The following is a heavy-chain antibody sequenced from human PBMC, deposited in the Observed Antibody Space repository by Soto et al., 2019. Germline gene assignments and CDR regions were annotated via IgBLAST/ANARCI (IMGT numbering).Heavy chain of an antibody. CDR2: MNPNTGDT. Sequence: QVQLVQSGAEVQKPGASVRVSCKASGYTFTLYDINWVRQAPGQGLEWMGWMNPNTGDTAYAQKFQGRVAMTRNTSMTTAYMELISLRSDDTAVYYCARGHHLSNAVTENWFHPWGQGTLVTVSS. V-gene: IGHV1-8*01. D-gene: IGHD2-21*02. CDR3: ARGHHLSNAVTENWFHP. J-gene: IGHJ5*02. CDR1: GYTFTLYD.